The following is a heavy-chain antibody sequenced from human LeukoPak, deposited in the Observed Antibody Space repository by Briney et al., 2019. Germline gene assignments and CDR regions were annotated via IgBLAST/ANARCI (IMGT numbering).Heavy chain of an antibody. CDR2: ILYDGSNK. D-gene: IGHD3-3*02. V-gene: IGHV3-30*02. Sequence: LSGGSLRLSCAASGFTFSSYGMHWVRQAPGKGLEWVAFILYDGSNKYYADSVKGRFTISRDNSKNTLYLQMNSLRAEDTAVYYCAKDRVIFGVVRGFDAFDVWGQGTMVTVSS. CDR1: GFTFSSYG. J-gene: IGHJ3*01. CDR3: AKDRVIFGVVRGFDAFDV.